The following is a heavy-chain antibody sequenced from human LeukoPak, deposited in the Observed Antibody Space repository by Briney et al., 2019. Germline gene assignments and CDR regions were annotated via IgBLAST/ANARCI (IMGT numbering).Heavy chain of an antibody. CDR1: GFIFDDYG. CDR2: INWNGDST. J-gene: IGHJ4*02. D-gene: IGHD1-26*01. CDR3: AKEDYYGLDY. Sequence: GGSLRLSCAASGFIFDDYGMSWVRQAPGKGLEWVSGINWNGDSTGYADSVKGRFTISRDNAKNSLYLQMNSLRAEDTALYYCAKEDYYGLDYWGQGTLVTVSS. V-gene: IGHV3-20*04.